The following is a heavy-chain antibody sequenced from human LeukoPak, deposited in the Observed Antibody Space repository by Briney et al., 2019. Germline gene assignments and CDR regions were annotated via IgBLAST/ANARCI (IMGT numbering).Heavy chain of an antibody. Sequence: GGSLRLSCAASGFTFSNAWMSWVRQAPGKGLEWVGRIKSKTDGGTTDYAAPVKGRFTISRDDSKNTLYLQIKRLKTEHTAVYNCTTDQTIYWGVGGGPGLRDVGEKGTTATVPS. V-gene: IGHV3-15*01. CDR1: GFTFSNAW. CDR3: TTDQTIYWGVGGGPGLRDV. D-gene: IGHD3-16*01. CDR2: IKSKTDGGTT. J-gene: IGHJ6*03.